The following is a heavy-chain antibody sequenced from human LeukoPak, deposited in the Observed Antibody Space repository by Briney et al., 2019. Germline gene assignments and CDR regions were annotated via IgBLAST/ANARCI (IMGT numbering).Heavy chain of an antibody. CDR1: GFTFSSYW. CDR3: ARDLYCSGGSCYSGDWFDP. D-gene: IGHD2-15*01. V-gene: IGHV3-74*01. Sequence: PGGSLRLSCAASGFTFSSYWMHWVRQAPGKGLVWVSRINSDGSSTSYADSVKGRFTISRDNAKNTLYLQMNSLRAEDTAVYYCARDLYCSGGSCYSGDWFDPWGQGTPVTVSS. J-gene: IGHJ5*02. CDR2: INSDGSST.